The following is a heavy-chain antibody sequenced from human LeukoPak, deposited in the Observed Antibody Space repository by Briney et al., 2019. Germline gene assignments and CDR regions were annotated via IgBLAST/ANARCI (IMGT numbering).Heavy chain of an antibody. CDR3: ARWLDGFTPLDF. J-gene: IGHJ4*02. CDR1: GFTFDGYN. CDR2: ISTSGRYI. V-gene: IGHV3-21*04. D-gene: IGHD6-19*01. Sequence: PGGSLRLSCAASGFTFDGYNFNWVRQAPGKGLEWVASISTSGRYIHYTGSVRGRFTISRDNRKNLVFLQMNSLRVEDTATYYCARWLDGFTPLDFWGQGALVTVPP.